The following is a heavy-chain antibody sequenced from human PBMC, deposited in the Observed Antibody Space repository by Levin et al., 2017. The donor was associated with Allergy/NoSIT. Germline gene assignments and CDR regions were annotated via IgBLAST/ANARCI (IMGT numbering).Heavy chain of an antibody. CDR3: ARGPYYDFWSGYYNNWFDP. V-gene: IGHV1-3*01. J-gene: IGHJ5*02. D-gene: IGHD3-3*01. CDR1: GYTFTSYA. CDR2: INAGNGNT. Sequence: EASVKVSCKASGYTFTSYAMHWVRQAPGQRLEWMGWINAGNGNTKYSQKFQGRVTITRDTSASTAYMELSSLRSEDTAVYYCARGPYYDFWSGYYNNWFDPWGQGTLVTVSS.